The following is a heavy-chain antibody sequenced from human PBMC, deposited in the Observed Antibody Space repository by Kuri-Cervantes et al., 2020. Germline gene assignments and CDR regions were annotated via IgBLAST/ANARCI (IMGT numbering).Heavy chain of an antibody. V-gene: IGHV2-5*02. CDR3: AHTQIRIIRIRGVNDFAY. Sequence: SGPTLVKPTQTLTLTCTFSGFSLSTSGVGVGWIRQPPGKALEWLALIYWDDDKRYSPSLKSRLTITRDTSKNQVVLTMTNMDPVDTATYYCAHTQIRIIRIRGVNDFAYWGQGSLVTVSS. CDR1: GFSLSTSGVG. J-gene: IGHJ4*02. CDR2: IYWDDDK. D-gene: IGHD3-10*01.